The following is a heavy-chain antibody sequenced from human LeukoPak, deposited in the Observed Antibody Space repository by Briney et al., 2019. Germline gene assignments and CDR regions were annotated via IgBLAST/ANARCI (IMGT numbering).Heavy chain of an antibody. CDR1: GFTFSSYS. CDR2: ISSSSSYI. CDR3: ARGWETGYQLLPPYYYYYYMDV. D-gene: IGHD2-2*01. Sequence: PGGSLRLSCAGSGFTFSSYSMNWVRQAPGKGLEWVSSISSSSSYIYYADSVKGRFTISRDNAKNSLYLQMNSLRAEDTAVYYCARGWETGYQLLPPYYYYYYMDVWGKGTTVTVSS. V-gene: IGHV3-21*01. J-gene: IGHJ6*03.